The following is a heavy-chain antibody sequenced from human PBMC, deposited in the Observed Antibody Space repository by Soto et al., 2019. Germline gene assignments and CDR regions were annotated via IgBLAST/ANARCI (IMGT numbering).Heavy chain of an antibody. CDR2: IKSKTDGGTT. CDR1: GFTFSNAW. CDR3: TLRGPNWGSGPDY. Sequence: GGSLRLSCAASGFTFSNAWMSWVRQAPGKGLEWVGRIKSKTDGGTTDYAAPVKGRFTISRDDSKNTLYLQMNSLKTEDTAVYYCTLRGPNWGSGPDYWGQGTLVTVSS. D-gene: IGHD7-27*01. V-gene: IGHV3-15*01. J-gene: IGHJ4*02.